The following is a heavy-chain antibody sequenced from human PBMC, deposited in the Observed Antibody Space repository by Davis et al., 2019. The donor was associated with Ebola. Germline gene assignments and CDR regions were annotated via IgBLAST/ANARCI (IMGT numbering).Heavy chain of an antibody. J-gene: IGHJ3*02. D-gene: IGHD1-20*01. Sequence: PGYNYITYWSGWVRPIPGKGLEWMGIIYPGHSDTRYSPSFQGQVTISADKSISTAYLQWSSLKASDTAMYYCARPSITGTADAFDIWGEGTMVTVSS. V-gene: IGHV5-51*01. CDR1: GYNYITYW. CDR2: IYPGHSDT. CDR3: ARPSITGTADAFDI.